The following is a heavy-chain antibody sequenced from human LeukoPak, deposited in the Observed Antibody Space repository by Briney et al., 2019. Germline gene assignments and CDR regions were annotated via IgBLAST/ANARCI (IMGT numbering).Heavy chain of an antibody. CDR1: GGSISSSSYY. Sequence: SETLSLTCTVSGGSISSSSYYWGWIRQPPGKGLDWIGSIYYSGSTYYNPSLKSRFTISVDTSKNQFSLELSSVTAADTAVYYCVNYYDSSDYQQPNHFDYWGQGTLVTVSS. CDR2: IYYSGST. CDR3: VNYYDSSDYQQPNHFDY. V-gene: IGHV4-39*01. D-gene: IGHD3-22*01. J-gene: IGHJ4*02.